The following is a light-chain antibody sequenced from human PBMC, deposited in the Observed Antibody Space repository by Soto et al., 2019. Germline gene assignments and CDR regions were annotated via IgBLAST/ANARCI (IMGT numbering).Light chain of an antibody. J-gene: IGKJ1*01. Sequence: EIVLTQSPGTLSLSPGERATLSCRASQSVTGSFLAWYQQKPGQAPSLLIYGASNRATGIPDRFSGSGSGTDFTLTISRLEPEDFAVYYCQQYGSSPQTFGQGTKVEIK. V-gene: IGKV3-20*01. CDR1: QSVTGSF. CDR2: GAS. CDR3: QQYGSSPQT.